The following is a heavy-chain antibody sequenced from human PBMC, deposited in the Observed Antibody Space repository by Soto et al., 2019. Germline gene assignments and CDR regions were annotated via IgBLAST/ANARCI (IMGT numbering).Heavy chain of an antibody. Sequence: PAGTLSLSGAVYGGSFSGYYWSWIRQPPGKGLEWIGEINHSGSTNYNPSLKSRVTISVDTSKNQFSLKLSSVTAADTAVYYCARGYGVCIYCSLFSNSGSYGMDVSFQGPTVTVS. CDR3: ARGYGVCIYCSLFSNSGSYGMDV. J-gene: IGHJ6*02. V-gene: IGHV4-34*01. D-gene: IGHD4-4*01. CDR1: GGSFSGYY. CDR2: INHSGST.